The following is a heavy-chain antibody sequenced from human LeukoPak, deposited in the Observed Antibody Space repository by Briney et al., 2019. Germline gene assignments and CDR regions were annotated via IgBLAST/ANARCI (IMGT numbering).Heavy chain of an antibody. D-gene: IGHD5-18*01. Sequence: GGSLRLSCAASGFTFSSYAMHWVRQAPGKGLEWVAVISYDGSNKYYADSVKGRFTISRDNSKNMLYLQMNSLRAEDTAVYYCAVDTAMVTTSYPDYWGQGTLVTVSS. CDR3: AVDTAMVTTSYPDY. CDR2: ISYDGSNK. J-gene: IGHJ4*02. V-gene: IGHV3-30-3*01. CDR1: GFTFSSYA.